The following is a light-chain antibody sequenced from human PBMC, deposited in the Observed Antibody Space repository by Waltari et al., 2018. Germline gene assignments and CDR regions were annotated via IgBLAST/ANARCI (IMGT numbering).Light chain of an antibody. CDR2: DKS. CDR1: TLGKTY. J-gene: IGLJ1*01. CDR3: QAWDSRTYD. V-gene: IGLV3-1*01. Sequence: SYDLTQAPSVSVSPGQTASITCSGDTLGKTYVRWYQQKPGQSPVAVIYDKSKRASGIPDRFSAANSGNTATLTISGTQATDEGDYYCQAWDSRTYDFGTGTTVTVL.